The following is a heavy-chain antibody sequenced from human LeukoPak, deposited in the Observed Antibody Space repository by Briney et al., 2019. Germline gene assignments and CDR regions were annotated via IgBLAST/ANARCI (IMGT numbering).Heavy chain of an antibody. CDR2: IAYDGNEK. D-gene: IGHD3-10*01. CDR3: AKDKELWFGLSPFDY. V-gene: IGHV3-30*18. Sequence: GGSLRLSCAASGFTFSSYGMHWVRQAPGKGLEWVSFIAYDGNEKHYADSVKGRFSISRDNSKNTLYLQMNSLRAEDTAVYYCAKDKELWFGLSPFDYWGQGTLVTVSS. CDR1: GFTFSSYG. J-gene: IGHJ4*02.